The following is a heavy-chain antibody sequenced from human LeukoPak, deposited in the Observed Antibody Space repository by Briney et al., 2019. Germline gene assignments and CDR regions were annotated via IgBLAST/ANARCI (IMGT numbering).Heavy chain of an antibody. D-gene: IGHD3-3*01. CDR1: GFTFSSYS. CDR2: ISSSSSYI. J-gene: IGHJ6*01. V-gene: IGHV3-21*01. Sequence: GGSLRLSCAASGFTFSSYSMNWVRQAPGKGLEWVSSISSSSSYIYYADSLKGRFTISRDNAKHSLYLQMNRLRAEDPAVYYCARSITIFGVARTMDVWGQGTTVTVSS. CDR3: ARSITIFGVARTMDV.